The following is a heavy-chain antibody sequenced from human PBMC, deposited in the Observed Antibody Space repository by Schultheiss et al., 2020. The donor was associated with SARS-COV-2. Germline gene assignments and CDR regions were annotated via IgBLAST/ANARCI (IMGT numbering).Heavy chain of an antibody. J-gene: IGHJ4*02. CDR2: IIPIFGTA. CDR1: GGTFSSYA. V-gene: IGHV1-69*01. Sequence: KISCKASGGTFSSYAISWVRQAPGQGLEWMGGIIPIFGTANYAQKFQGRVTITADESTSTAYMELSSLRSEDTAVYYCVTGGFGELHIDYWGQGTLVTVSS. D-gene: IGHD3-10*01. CDR3: VTGGFGELHIDY.